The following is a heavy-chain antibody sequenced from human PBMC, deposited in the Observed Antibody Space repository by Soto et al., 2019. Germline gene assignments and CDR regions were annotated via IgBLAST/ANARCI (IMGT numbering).Heavy chain of an antibody. Sequence: SETLSLTCTVAGGSISSYYWSRIRKPPGKGLEWIGYIYYSGSTNYNPSLKSRVTISVDTSKNQFSLKLSSVTAADTAVYYCARGGVRGTSGSYYIPYYYYYYMDVWGKGTTVTVSS. CDR2: IYYSGST. D-gene: IGHD3-10*01. J-gene: IGHJ6*03. V-gene: IGHV4-59*01. CDR3: ARGGVRGTSGSYYIPYYYYYYMDV. CDR1: GGSISSYY.